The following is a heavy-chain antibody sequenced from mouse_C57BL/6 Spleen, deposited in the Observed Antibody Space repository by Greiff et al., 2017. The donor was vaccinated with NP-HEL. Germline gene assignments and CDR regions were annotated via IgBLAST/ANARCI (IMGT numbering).Heavy chain of an antibody. J-gene: IGHJ3*01. V-gene: IGHV1-63*01. Sequence: VQLQQSGAELVRPGTSVKMSCKASGYTFTNYWIGWAKQRPGHGLEWIGDIYPGGGYTNYNEKFKGKATLTADKSSSTAYMQFSSLTSEDSAIYYCARSDYYGSSQFADWGQGTLVTVSA. CDR3: ARSDYYGSSQFAD. CDR1: GYTFTNYW. CDR2: IYPGGGYT. D-gene: IGHD1-1*01.